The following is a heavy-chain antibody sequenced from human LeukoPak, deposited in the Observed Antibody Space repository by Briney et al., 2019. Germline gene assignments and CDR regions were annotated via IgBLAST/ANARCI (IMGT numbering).Heavy chain of an antibody. CDR3: ARTWIQFNWFDP. CDR1: GYSISSGYY. J-gene: IGHJ5*02. Sequence: SETLSLTCTVSGYSISSGYYWGWIRQPPGKGLEWIGSIYHSGSTYYNPSLKSRVTISVDTSKNQFSRKLSSVTAADTAVYYCARTWIQFNWFDPWGQGTLVTVSS. CDR2: IYHSGST. V-gene: IGHV4-38-2*02. D-gene: IGHD5-18*01.